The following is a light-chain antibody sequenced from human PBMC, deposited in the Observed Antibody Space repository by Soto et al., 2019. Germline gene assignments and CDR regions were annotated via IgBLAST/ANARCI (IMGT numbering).Light chain of an antibody. CDR1: QSVGGN. J-gene: IGKJ2*01. V-gene: IGKV3-15*01. CDR2: DAS. CDR3: QQYNNWPLYT. Sequence: ETVMTQSPATLSVSAGERATLSCRASQSVGGNLAWYQQRPGRAPRLLIYDASTRATDIPARFSGSGSGTEFTLTISSLQSEDFALYYCQQYNNWPLYTFGQGTKLEIK.